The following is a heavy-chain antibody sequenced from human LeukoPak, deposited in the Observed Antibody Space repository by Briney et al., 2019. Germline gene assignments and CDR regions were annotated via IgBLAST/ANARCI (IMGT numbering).Heavy chain of an antibody. Sequence: SETLSLTCTVSGDSISSSYWSWIRQPVGKGLEWIGRIYTSGSTNYNPSLKSRVTMSVDTSKNQFSLKLTSVTAADTAVYYCARDRGSYPYYFNYWGLGTLVTVSS. CDR1: GDSISSSY. D-gene: IGHD1-26*01. V-gene: IGHV4-4*07. CDR3: ARDRGSYPYYFNY. CDR2: IYTSGST. J-gene: IGHJ4*02.